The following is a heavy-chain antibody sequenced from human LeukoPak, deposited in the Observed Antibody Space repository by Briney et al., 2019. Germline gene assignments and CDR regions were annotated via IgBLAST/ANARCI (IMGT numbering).Heavy chain of an antibody. J-gene: IGHJ4*02. V-gene: IGHV3-21*01. CDR3: ARVNGGGCSGGSCYSSV. D-gene: IGHD2-15*01. CDR1: GFTFSSYS. CDR2: ISSSSSYI. Sequence: PGGSLRLSCAASGFTFSSYSMNWVRQAPGKGLEWVSSISSSSSYIYYADSVKGRFTISRDNAKNSLYLQMNSLRAEDTAVYYCARVNGGGCSGGSCYSSVWGQGTLVTVSS.